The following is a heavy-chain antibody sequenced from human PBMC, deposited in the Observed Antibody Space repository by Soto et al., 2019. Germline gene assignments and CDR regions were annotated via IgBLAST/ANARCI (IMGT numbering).Heavy chain of an antibody. CDR2: IIPVLGTP. J-gene: IGHJ6*02. CDR3: ASSAGLDHLLNYYGLNV. Sequence: QVLLVQSSAEVKKPGSSVKVSCKASGGTFTSTAFSWVRQAPGQGLEWMGGIIPVLGTPNYAQKFQPRLTVTADASTITVHMELSSLRSDDTAVYYCASSAGLDHLLNYYGLNVWGQGTTVTVSS. V-gene: IGHV1-69*01. CDR1: GGTFTSTA. D-gene: IGHD6-13*01.